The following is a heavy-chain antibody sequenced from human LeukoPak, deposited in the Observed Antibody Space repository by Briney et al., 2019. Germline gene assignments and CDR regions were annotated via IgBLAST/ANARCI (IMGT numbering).Heavy chain of an antibody. CDR3: ARVGWPNYFDY. CDR2: IYYSGST. Sequence: SETLSLTCTVSGGSISSYYWSWIRQPPGKGLEWIGYIYYSGSTNYNPSLKSRVTISVDTSKNQFSLKLSSVTAADTAVYYRARVGWPNYFDYWGQGTLVTVSS. V-gene: IGHV4-59*01. CDR1: GGSISSYY. J-gene: IGHJ4*02.